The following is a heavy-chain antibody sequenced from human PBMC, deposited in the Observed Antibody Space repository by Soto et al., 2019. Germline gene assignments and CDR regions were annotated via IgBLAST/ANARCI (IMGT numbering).Heavy chain of an antibody. V-gene: IGHV3-30*02. CDR1: GSIFSGYG. D-gene: IGHD3-3*01. J-gene: IGHJ4*02. Sequence: GGSLRLSCAASGSIFSGYGMHWVLQAPGKGLEWVAVIWFDGSNKYYADSVKGRFTISRDNSKNMLYLQMNSLRAEDTAVYYCAKDQSVLRFLEWRPTFDYWGQGTLVTVSS. CDR3: AKDQSVLRFLEWRPTFDY. CDR2: IWFDGSNK.